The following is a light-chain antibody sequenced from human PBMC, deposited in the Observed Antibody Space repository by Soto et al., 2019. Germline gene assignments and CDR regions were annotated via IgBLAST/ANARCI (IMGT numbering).Light chain of an antibody. J-gene: IGLJ2*01. CDR3: QVWDSGHDQVV. CDR1: KIGSLS. CDR2: DDS. Sequence: SYQLTQPHSVSVAPGQTATITCGGNKIGSLSVRWYQQRPGQAPVLVMFDDSNRPSAIPDRFSGSNSGNTATLTISRVEDGDEADFYCQVWDSGHDQVVFGGGTKLTVL. V-gene: IGLV3-21*02.